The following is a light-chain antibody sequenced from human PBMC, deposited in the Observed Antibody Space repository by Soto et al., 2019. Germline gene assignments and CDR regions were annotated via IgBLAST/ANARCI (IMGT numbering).Light chain of an antibody. CDR3: QQYNSDSPTWT. Sequence: DIQITPSPSTMSASVGDRVTLTCRASQTISTWLAWYQQKPGKAPKLLIYKASSLESGVPSRFSGSGSGTEFTLTISRLQTDDFATYYCQQYNSDSPTWTFGQGNKVDIK. V-gene: IGKV1-5*03. CDR2: KAS. J-gene: IGKJ1*01. CDR1: QTISTW.